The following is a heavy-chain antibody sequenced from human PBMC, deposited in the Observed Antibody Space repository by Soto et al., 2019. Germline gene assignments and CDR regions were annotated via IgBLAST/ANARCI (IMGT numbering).Heavy chain of an antibody. V-gene: IGHV3-53*01. CDR2: MYSGGAT. J-gene: IGHJ6*03. Sequence: GSLRLSCTASGFSVSSNYMSWVRQAPGKGLEWVSVMYSGGATHYSDSVKGRFSISRDNPQNRLFLQMNSLRAEDTAVYYCAKDTSFGVAVYYYYYYMDVWGKGTTVTVSS. CDR3: AKDTSFGVAVYYYYYYMDV. D-gene: IGHD2-15*01. CDR1: GFSVSSNY.